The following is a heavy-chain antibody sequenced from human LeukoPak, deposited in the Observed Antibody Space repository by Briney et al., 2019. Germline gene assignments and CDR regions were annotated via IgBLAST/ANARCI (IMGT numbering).Heavy chain of an antibody. CDR1: GGTFSSYA. J-gene: IGHJ6*03. CDR2: IIPIFGTA. D-gene: IGHD3-3*01. CDR3: ARDTQYYDFWSGYYLTPTNYYYYMDV. V-gene: IGHV1-69*05. Sequence: SVRVSCKASGGTFSSYAISWVRQAPGQGLEGRGGIIPIFGTANYAQTFQGRVTITTDDSTSTAYMELSSLRSEDTAVYYCARDTQYYDFWSGYYLTPTNYYYYMDVWGKGTTVTVSS.